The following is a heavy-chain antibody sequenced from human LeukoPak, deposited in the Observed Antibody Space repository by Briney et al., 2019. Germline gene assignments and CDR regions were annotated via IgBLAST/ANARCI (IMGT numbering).Heavy chain of an antibody. J-gene: IGHJ4*02. D-gene: IGHD3-3*01. CDR2: INAYNGST. Sequence: ASVKVSCKASGYTFTRSGITWVRQASGQGLEWMGWINAYNGSTSYAQNFQGRVIMTTDPSTNTAYMELRSLRSDDTAVFYCARAFYYGFLSGYYTFDYWGPGTLVTVSS. V-gene: IGHV1-18*01. CDR3: ARAFYYGFLSGYYTFDY. CDR1: GYTFTRSG.